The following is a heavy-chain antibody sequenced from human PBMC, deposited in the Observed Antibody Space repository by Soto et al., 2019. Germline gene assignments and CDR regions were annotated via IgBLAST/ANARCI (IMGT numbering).Heavy chain of an antibody. Sequence: GGSLRPSCAASGFTFSDYYMSWIRQAPGKGLEWVSYISSSGSTIYYADSVKGRFTIPRDNAKNSLYLQMNSLRAEDTAVYYCAREGREPALGVPKYMDVWGKGTTVTVSS. V-gene: IGHV3-11*01. CDR2: ISSSGSTI. CDR1: GFTFSDYY. CDR3: AREGREPALGVPKYMDV. J-gene: IGHJ6*03. D-gene: IGHD3-10*01.